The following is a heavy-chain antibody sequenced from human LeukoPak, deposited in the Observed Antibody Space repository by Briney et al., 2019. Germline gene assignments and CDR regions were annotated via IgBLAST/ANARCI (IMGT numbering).Heavy chain of an antibody. CDR1: GFTFSNYG. J-gene: IGHJ4*02. Sequence: GTSLRLSCATSGFTFSNYGMHWVRQAPGKGLEWVAVISNDGSNIQYADSAKGRFTISRDNSKNTLYLQMNSLRAEDTAVYYCARQWLVYYFDYWGQGTLVTVSS. CDR3: ARQWLVYYFDY. D-gene: IGHD6-19*01. CDR2: ISNDGSNI. V-gene: IGHV3-30*03.